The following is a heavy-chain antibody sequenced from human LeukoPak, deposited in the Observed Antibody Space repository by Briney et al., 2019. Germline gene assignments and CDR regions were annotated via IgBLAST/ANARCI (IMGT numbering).Heavy chain of an antibody. CDR2: IYSGGST. CDR1: GFTVSSNY. J-gene: IGHJ6*02. Sequence: GGSLRLSCAAPGFTVSSNYMSWVRQAPGKGLEWVSVIYSGGSTYYADSVKGRFTISRDNSKNTLYLQMNSLRAEDTAVYYCARNKLDSTLPYYYYYYGMDVWGQGTTVTVSS. V-gene: IGHV3-66*01. D-gene: IGHD1/OR15-1a*01. CDR3: ARNKLDSTLPYYYYYYGMDV.